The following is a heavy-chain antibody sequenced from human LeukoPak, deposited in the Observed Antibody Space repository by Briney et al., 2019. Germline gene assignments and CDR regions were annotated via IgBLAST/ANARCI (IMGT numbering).Heavy chain of an antibody. V-gene: IGHV3-21*01. CDR2: ISSSSSYI. J-gene: IGHJ4*02. D-gene: IGHD3-22*01. CDR3: ARSAYYYDSSEGDDY. CDR1: GFTFSSYS. Sequence: PGGSLRLSCAASGFTFSSYSMNWVRQAPGKGLEWVSSISSSSSYIYYADSVKGRFTISRDNAKNSLYLQMNSLRAEDTAVYYCARSAYYYDSSEGDDYWGQGTLVTVSS.